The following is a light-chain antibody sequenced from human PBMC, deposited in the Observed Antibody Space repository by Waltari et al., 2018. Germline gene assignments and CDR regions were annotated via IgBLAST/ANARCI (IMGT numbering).Light chain of an antibody. CDR1: QSVSSN. Sequence: EIVLTQSPATLSLSPGERATLSCRASQSVSSNLAWYQQKPGQAPRPLIYDASNRAPGIPARVSGSGSGTDFTLTISSLEPEDFALYYCQHRSNWPLTFGGGTKVEIK. V-gene: IGKV3-11*01. J-gene: IGKJ4*01. CDR2: DAS. CDR3: QHRSNWPLT.